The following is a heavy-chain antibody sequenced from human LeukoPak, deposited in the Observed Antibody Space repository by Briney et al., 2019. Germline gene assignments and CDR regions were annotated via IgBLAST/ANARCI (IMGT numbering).Heavy chain of an antibody. D-gene: IGHD3-16*01. CDR3: ARGSRGGYNWFDP. CDR2: IYYSGSA. J-gene: IGHJ5*02. V-gene: IGHV4-39*07. CDR1: GGSISSSSYY. Sequence: SETLSLTCTVSGGSISSSSYYWGWIRQPPGKGLEWIGSIYYSGSAYYNPSLKSRVTMSVDTSKNQFSLKLSSVTAADTALYYCARGSRGGYNWFDPWGQGTPVIVSS.